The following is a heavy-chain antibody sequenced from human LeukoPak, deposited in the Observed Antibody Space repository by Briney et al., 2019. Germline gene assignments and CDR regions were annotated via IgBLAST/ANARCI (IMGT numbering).Heavy chain of an antibody. J-gene: IGHJ4*02. Sequence: GGSLRLSCAASGFTVSSNYMSWDRQAPGKGLEWVSIIYSSGSTYYADSVKGRFTISRDNSKNTLYLQMNSLRAEDTAVYHCAREALGGGGYWGQGTLATVSS. V-gene: IGHV3-66*01. CDR2: IYSSGST. CDR3: AREALGGGGY. CDR1: GFTVSSNY. D-gene: IGHD3-10*01.